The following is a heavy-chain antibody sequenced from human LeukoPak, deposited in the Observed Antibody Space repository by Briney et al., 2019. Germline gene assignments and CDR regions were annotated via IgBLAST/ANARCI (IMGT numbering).Heavy chain of an antibody. CDR2: IYYSGST. D-gene: IGHD1-26*01. CDR3: ARRTSNPVGAIDY. V-gene: IGHV4-59*12. J-gene: IGHJ4*02. Sequence: SETLSLTCTVSGGSISSYYWSWIRQPPGKGLEWIGYIYYSGSTYYNPSLKSRVIISVDTSKNQFSLKLRSVTASDTAVYYCARRTSNPVGAIDYWGQGTLVTVSS. CDR1: GGSISSYY.